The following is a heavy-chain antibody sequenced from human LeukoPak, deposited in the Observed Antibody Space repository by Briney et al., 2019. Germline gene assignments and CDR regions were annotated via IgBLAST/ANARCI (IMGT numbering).Heavy chain of an antibody. Sequence: SETLSLTCTVSGGSISSSSYYWGWIRQPPGKGLEWIGSIYYSGSTYYNPSLKSRVTISVDTSKNQFSLKLSSVTAADTAVYYCAREGGPARYYFDYWGQGTLVTVSS. D-gene: IGHD2-2*01. CDR2: IYYSGST. CDR1: GGSISSSSYY. V-gene: IGHV4-39*02. J-gene: IGHJ4*02. CDR3: AREGGPARYYFDY.